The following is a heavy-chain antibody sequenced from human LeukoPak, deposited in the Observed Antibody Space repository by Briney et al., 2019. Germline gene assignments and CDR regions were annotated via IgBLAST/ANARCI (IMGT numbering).Heavy chain of an antibody. J-gene: IGHJ4*02. CDR2: FDPEDGET. D-gene: IGHD1-26*01. Sequence: EASVKVSCKVSGYTLTELSMHWVRQAPGKGLEWMGGFDPEDGETIYAQKFQGRVTMTEDTSTDTAYMELSSLRSEDTAVYYCATGSYHRDEEWELLGYWGQGTLVTVSS. CDR3: ATGSYHRDEEWELLGY. CDR1: GYTLTELS. V-gene: IGHV1-24*01.